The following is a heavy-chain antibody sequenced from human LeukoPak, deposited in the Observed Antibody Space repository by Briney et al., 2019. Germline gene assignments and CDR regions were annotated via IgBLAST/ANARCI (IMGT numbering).Heavy chain of an antibody. V-gene: IGHV1-2*02. CDR3: ARRSEPAASTYYFDY. D-gene: IGHD2-2*01. Sequence: GASVKVSCKASGYTFTGYYIHWVRQAPGQGLEWMGWINPNSGGTNYAQKFQGRVTMTRDTSISTAYMELSRLRSDDTAVYHCARRSEPAASTYYFDYWGQGTLVTVSS. CDR2: INPNSGGT. CDR1: GYTFTGYY. J-gene: IGHJ4*02.